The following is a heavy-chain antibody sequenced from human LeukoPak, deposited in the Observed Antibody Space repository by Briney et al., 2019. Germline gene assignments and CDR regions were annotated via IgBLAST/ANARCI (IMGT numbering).Heavy chain of an antibody. Sequence: GGSLRLSCAASGLTFSDYGMSWVRQAPGKGLEWVSSISGTGTYVHYADSVKGRFTISRDNAKNSLYLQMNSLRAEDTALYYCTRGADRTASCYFDSWGQGTLVTVSS. J-gene: IGHJ4*02. CDR3: TRGADRTASCYFDS. D-gene: IGHD2-2*01. CDR1: GLTFSDYG. CDR2: ISGTGTYV. V-gene: IGHV3-21*01.